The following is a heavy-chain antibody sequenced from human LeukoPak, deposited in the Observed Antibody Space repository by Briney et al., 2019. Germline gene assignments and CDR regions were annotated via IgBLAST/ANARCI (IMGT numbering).Heavy chain of an antibody. Sequence: ASVKVSCKASGYTFSNYGISWVRQAPGQGLEWMGWISVYNGNTVYAQNLRDRVTMTTDTSTSTAYMELRSLRSDDTAVYYCARVDIVVVPAAIDPWGQGTLVTVSS. J-gene: IGHJ5*02. CDR3: ARVDIVVVPAAIDP. V-gene: IGHV1-18*01. D-gene: IGHD2-2*03. CDR2: ISVYNGNT. CDR1: GYTFSNYG.